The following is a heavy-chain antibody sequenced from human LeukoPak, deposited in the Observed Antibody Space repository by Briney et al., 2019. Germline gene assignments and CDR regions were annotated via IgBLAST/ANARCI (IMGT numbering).Heavy chain of an antibody. J-gene: IGHJ6*02. CDR1: GGTFSNYA. Sequence: SVKVSSKASGGTFSNYAISWVRQAPQQGLEWMGRIIPMVGIGNYAQKFKGRVTITADKSTGTAYMELSSLRSDDTAVYYCARDQEAVTTDYFYYGMDVWGQGTTLTVSS. CDR3: ARDQEAVTTDYFYYGMDV. CDR2: IIPMVGIG. D-gene: IGHD4-11*01. V-gene: IGHV1-69*10.